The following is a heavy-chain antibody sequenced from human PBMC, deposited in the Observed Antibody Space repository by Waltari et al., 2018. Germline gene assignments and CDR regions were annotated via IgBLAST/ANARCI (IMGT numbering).Heavy chain of an antibody. CDR3: AHKEMATMADYFDY. D-gene: IGHD5-12*01. CDR1: GFSLSTSGVG. CDR2: IYWNDDK. J-gene: IGHJ4*02. Sequence: QITLKESGPTLVKPTQTLTLTCTFSGFSLSTSGVGVGCIRQPPGKALEWLALIYWNDDKRYSPSLKSRLTITKDTSKNQVVLTMTNMDPVDTATYYCAHKEMATMADYFDYWGQGTLVTVSS. V-gene: IGHV2-5*01.